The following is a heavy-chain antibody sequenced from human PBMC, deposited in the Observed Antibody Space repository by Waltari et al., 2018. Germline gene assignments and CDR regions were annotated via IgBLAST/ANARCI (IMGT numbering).Heavy chain of an antibody. CDR1: GGSFSGYY. Sequence: QVQLQQWGAGLLKPSETLSLTCAVYGGSFSGYYWSWIRQPPGKGLEWIGEINHSGSTNYNPSLKSRVTISVDTSKNQFSLKLSSVTAADTAVYYCATSGPYDSSGYPFDYWGQGTLVTVSS. CDR2: INHSGST. V-gene: IGHV4-34*01. D-gene: IGHD3-22*01. J-gene: IGHJ4*02. CDR3: ATSGPYDSSGYPFDY.